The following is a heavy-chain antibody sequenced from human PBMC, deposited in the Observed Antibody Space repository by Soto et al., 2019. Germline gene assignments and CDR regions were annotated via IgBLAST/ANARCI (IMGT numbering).Heavy chain of an antibody. CDR2: IVPMFGTV. Sequence: QVQLVQSGAEVRKPGSSVKVSCKASGGTFSATYPITWVRQAPGQGLEWMGRIVPMFGTVNYAQRFQGRVPFTSDESTSTASMELRSLTSEDTAIYYCARGESMGYSSSSLDSWGQGTLVTVSS. J-gene: IGHJ4*02. CDR3: ARGESMGYSSSSLDS. D-gene: IGHD4-4*01. V-gene: IGHV1-69*01. CDR1: GGTFSATYP.